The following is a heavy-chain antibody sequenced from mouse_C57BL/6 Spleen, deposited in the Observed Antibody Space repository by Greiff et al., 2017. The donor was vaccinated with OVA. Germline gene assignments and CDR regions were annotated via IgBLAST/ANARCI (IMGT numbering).Heavy chain of an antibody. J-gene: IGHJ4*01. CDR3: ARESELYCYAMDY. V-gene: IGHV3-6*01. Sequence: EVQLQQSGPGLVKPSQSLSLTCSVTGYSITSGYYWNWLRPFPGNQLEWMGYISYDGSNKYHPSLKNRIPITRDTSKNQFFLKLNSVTTEDTATYYCARESELYCYAMDYWGQGTSVTVSS. CDR1: GYSITSGYY. CDR2: ISYDGSN.